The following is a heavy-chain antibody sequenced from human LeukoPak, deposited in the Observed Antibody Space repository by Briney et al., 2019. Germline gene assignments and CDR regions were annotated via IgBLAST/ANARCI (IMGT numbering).Heavy chain of an antibody. Sequence: PGGSLRLSCAASGFTFSSYAMSWVRQAPGKGLEWVSAISGSGGSTYYADSVKGRFTISRDNSKNTLYLQMNSLRAEDTAVYYCARVRGYCSSTSCYTGIAARRGEFGYWGQGTLVTVSS. D-gene: IGHD2-2*02. V-gene: IGHV3-23*01. CDR3: ARVRGYCSSTSCYTGIAARRGEFGY. J-gene: IGHJ4*02. CDR1: GFTFSSYA. CDR2: ISGSGGST.